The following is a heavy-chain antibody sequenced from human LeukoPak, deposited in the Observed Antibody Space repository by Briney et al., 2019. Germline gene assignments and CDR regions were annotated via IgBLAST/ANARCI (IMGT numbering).Heavy chain of an antibody. V-gene: IGHV1-18*01. CDR2: ISAYNGNT. D-gene: IGHD3-22*01. CDR1: GYTFTSYG. Sequence: SVKVSCKASGYTFTSYGISWVRQAPGQGREWMGWISAYNGNTKYAQKLQGRVTMTTETSTSTAYMELRSLRHDDTAVYYCARDRRDYYDSSGYYPYWGQGTLVTVSS. CDR3: ARDRRDYYDSSGYYPY. J-gene: IGHJ4*02.